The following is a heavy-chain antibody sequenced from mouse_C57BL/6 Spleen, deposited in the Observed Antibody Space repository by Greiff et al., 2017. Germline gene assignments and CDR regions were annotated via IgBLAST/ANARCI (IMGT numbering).Heavy chain of an antibody. Sequence: VQLQQSGPELVKPGASVKISCKASGYAFSSSWMNWVKQRPGKGLEWIGRIYPGDGGTNYNGKFKGKATLTADKSSSPAYMQLSSLTSEDSAVYFGTRHSSPARYCDVWGTGTTVTVSS. V-gene: IGHV1-82*01. CDR2: IYPGDGGT. CDR3: TRHSSPARYCDV. D-gene: IGHD1-1*01. CDR1: GYAFSSSW. J-gene: IGHJ1*03.